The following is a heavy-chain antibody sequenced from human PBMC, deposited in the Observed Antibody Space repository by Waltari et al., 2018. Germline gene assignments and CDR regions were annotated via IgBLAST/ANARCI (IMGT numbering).Heavy chain of an antibody. Sequence: LVQSGAEVKKPGASVKVSCKASGYTFTSYGISWVRQAPGQGLEWMGWISAYNGNTNYAQKLQGRGTMTTDTSTSTAYMELRSLRSDDTAVYYCARWVRGYCSSTSCLGYYYYMDVWGKGTTVTVSS. J-gene: IGHJ6*03. D-gene: IGHD2-2*01. CDR1: GYTFTSYG. CDR2: ISAYNGNT. CDR3: ARWVRGYCSSTSCLGYYYYMDV. V-gene: IGHV1-18*01.